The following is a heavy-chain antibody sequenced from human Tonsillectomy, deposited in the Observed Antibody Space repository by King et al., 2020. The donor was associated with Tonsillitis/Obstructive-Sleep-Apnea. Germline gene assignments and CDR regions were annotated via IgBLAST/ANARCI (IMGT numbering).Heavy chain of an antibody. CDR2: IYYSGST. CDR1: GGSISSYY. CDR3: ARHYYGSGSYQRYFDY. Sequence: QLQESGPGLVKPSETLSLTCTVSGGSISSYYWSWIRQPPGKGLEWIGYIYYSGSTNYNPSLKSRVTISVDTSKNQFSLKLSSVTAADTAVYYCARHYYGSGSYQRYFDYWGQGTLVTVSS. D-gene: IGHD3-10*01. J-gene: IGHJ4*02. V-gene: IGHV4-59*01.